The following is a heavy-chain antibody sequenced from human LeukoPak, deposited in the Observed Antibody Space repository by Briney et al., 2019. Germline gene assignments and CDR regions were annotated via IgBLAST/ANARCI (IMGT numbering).Heavy chain of an antibody. CDR2: FYYSGGT. V-gene: IGHV4-39*07. CDR3: ARSYLWELLGVAFDL. D-gene: IGHD1-26*01. CDR1: DGSISSGSYY. Sequence: SETLSLTCTVSDGSISSGSYYWGWIRQPPGKGLEWIGSFYYSGGTYYNPSLKSRVTISVDTSKNQFSLKLSSVTAADTAVYYCARSYLWELLGVAFDLWGQGTMVTVSS. J-gene: IGHJ3*01.